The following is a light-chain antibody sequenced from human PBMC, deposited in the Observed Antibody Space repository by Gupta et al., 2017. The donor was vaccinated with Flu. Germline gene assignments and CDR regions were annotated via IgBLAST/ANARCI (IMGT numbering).Light chain of an antibody. CDR1: SGRIASSF. Sequence: NFMLTQPHPVSESPGNTVTISSPPSSGRIASSFVQWYQQRPGSSPTTVIYEDNQRPSGVPDRFSGSIDSSSNAASLTISGLKTEDEADYYCQSYNTSDVIFGGGTKLTVL. CDR2: EDN. J-gene: IGLJ2*01. CDR3: QSYNTSDVI. V-gene: IGLV6-57*01.